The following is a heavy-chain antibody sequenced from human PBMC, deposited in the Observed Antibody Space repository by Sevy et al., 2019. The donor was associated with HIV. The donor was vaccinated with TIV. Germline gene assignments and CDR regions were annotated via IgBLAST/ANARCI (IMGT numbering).Heavy chain of an antibody. V-gene: IGHV3-30*03. CDR2: ISFDATNK. CDR3: ALERLSSDVAEYFQN. J-gene: IGHJ1*01. Sequence: GGSLRLSCAASGFTFSRYSMNWVRQAPGKGLEWVATISFDATNKHYPDSVKGRFTISRDNFQNSLFLQMDSLRPEDTAVYYCALERLSSDVAEYFQNWGQGTLVTVSS. CDR1: GFTFSRYS. D-gene: IGHD1-1*01.